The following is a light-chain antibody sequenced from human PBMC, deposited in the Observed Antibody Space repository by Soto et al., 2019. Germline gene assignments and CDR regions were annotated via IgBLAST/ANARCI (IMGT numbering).Light chain of an antibody. CDR3: CSYAGSSTYV. J-gene: IGLJ1*01. Sequence: QSALTQPASVSGSPGQSITISCIGTSSDVGGYNFVSWYQQHPGKAPKLMIYEVSNRPSGVSTRFSGSKSGNTASLTISGLQAEDEADYYCCSYAGSSTYVFGTGTKVTVL. V-gene: IGLV2-23*02. CDR1: SSDVGGYNF. CDR2: EVS.